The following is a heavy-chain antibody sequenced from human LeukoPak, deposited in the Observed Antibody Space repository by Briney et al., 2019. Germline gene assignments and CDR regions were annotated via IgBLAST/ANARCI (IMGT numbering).Heavy chain of an antibody. Sequence: SVKVSCKASGYTFTGYYMHWVRQAPGQGLEWMGWINPNSGGTNYAQKFQGRVTMTRDTSISTAYMELSRLRSDDTAVYYCARDSTVGATSWYFDLWGRGTLVTVSS. CDR2: INPNSGGT. V-gene: IGHV1-2*02. D-gene: IGHD1-26*01. CDR3: ARDSTVGATSWYFDL. CDR1: GYTFTGYY. J-gene: IGHJ2*01.